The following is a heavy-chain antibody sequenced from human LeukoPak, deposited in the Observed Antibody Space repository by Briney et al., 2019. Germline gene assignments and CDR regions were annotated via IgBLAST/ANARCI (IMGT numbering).Heavy chain of an antibody. Sequence: GGSLRLSCAASGLTFSSYAMHWVRQAPGKGLEWVAVISYDGSNKYYADSVKGRFTISRDNSKNTLYLQMNSLRAEDTAVYYCARVRTYYYYGMDVWGQGTTVTVSS. CDR3: ARVRTYYYYGMDV. CDR1: GLTFSSYA. J-gene: IGHJ6*02. CDR2: ISYDGSNK. V-gene: IGHV3-30*04.